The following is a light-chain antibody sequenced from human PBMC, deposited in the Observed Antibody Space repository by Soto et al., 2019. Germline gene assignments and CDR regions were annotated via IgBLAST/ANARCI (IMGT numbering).Light chain of an antibody. Sequence: IPVTYYSTSFSLFTVDRGTLPFLASQGISSYLAWYQQKPGKAPKLLIYAASTLQSGVPSRFSGSGSGTDFTLTISCLQSEDFATYYCQQYYSYPLTFGGGTKVDI. CDR1: QGISSY. V-gene: IGKV1-8*01. J-gene: IGKJ4*01. CDR2: AAS. CDR3: QQYYSYPLT.